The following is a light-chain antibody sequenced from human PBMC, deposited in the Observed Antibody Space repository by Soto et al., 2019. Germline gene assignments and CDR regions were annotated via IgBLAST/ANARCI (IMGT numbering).Light chain of an antibody. CDR1: QSISSY. J-gene: IGKJ4*01. Sequence: DIQMTQSPSSLSASVGDRVTITCRASQSISSYLHWYQQKPGKAPNLLIYTSSNLQSGVPSRFSGSGSGTDFTLTISSLRPEDFATYYCQQSDSTPLTVGGGTKVDIK. CDR3: QQSDSTPLT. CDR2: TSS. V-gene: IGKV1-39*01.